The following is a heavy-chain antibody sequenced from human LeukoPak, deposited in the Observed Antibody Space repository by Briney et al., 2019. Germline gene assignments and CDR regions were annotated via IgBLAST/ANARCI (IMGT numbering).Heavy chain of an antibody. CDR1: GFTFSNYE. V-gene: IGHV3-53*01. CDR3: ARVASDSSGWYHFDH. Sequence: GGSLRLSCAASGFTFSNYEMNWVRQAPGKGLEWVSFFYSGGGGSTYYADSVKGRFTISRDNSKSTLYLEISSLRAEDTAMYYCARVASDSSGWYHFDHWGQGTLVTVSS. J-gene: IGHJ4*02. D-gene: IGHD6-19*01. CDR2: FYSGGGGST.